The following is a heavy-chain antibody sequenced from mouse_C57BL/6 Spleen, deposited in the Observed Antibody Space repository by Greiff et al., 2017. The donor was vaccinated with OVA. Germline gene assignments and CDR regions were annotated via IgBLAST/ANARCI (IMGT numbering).Heavy chain of an antibody. CDR1: GYTFTSYW. Sequence: QVQLQQPGAELVKPGASVKLSCKASGYTFTSYWMQWVKQRPGQGLEWIGEIDPSDSYTNYNQKFKGKATLTVDTSSSTAYMQLSSLTSEDSAVYYCASRYYGSSYDAMDYWGQGTSVTVSS. CDR3: ASRYYGSSYDAMDY. V-gene: IGHV1-50*01. J-gene: IGHJ4*01. CDR2: IDPSDSYT. D-gene: IGHD1-1*01.